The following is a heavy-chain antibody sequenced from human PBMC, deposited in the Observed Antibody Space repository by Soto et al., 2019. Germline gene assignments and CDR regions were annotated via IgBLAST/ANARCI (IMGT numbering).Heavy chain of an antibody. CDR1: GFTVSSKY. CDR2: INHSGST. CDR3: ARGRGSSSWYYYYYMDV. V-gene: IGHV4-34*01. Sequence: GSLRLSCAASGFTVSSKYMTWIRQPPGKGLEWIGEINHSGSTNYNPSLKSRVTISVDTSKNQFSLKLSSVTAADTAVYYCARGRGSSSWYYYYYMDVWGKGTTVTVSS. J-gene: IGHJ6*03. D-gene: IGHD6-13*01.